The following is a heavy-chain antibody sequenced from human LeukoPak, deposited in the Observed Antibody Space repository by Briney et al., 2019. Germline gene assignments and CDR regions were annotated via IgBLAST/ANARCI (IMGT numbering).Heavy chain of an antibody. J-gene: IGHJ4*02. V-gene: IGHV3-23*01. CDR3: AKGVTKYFDY. CDR2: ISGSGGST. D-gene: IGHD4-11*01. Sequence: GGSLRLSCAASGFTFSSYAMSWVRQAPGKGLEWVSVISGSGGSTYYADSVKGRFTNSRDNSKNTLYLQMNSLRGEDTAVYYCAKGVTKYFDYWGQGTLVTVSS. CDR1: GFTFSSYA.